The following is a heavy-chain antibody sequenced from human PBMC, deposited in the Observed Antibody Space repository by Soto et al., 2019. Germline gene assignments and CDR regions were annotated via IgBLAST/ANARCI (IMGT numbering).Heavy chain of an antibody. CDR2: IYYTGST. D-gene: IGHD5-12*01. CDR3: ARGRWPQLPDN. CDR1: GGSISNYY. Sequence: SETLSLTCTVSGGSISNYYWSWIRQPPGKGLEWIGYIYYTGSTDYNPSLKSRVTISVDTSNNQFSLKLSSVTAADTAVYYCARGRWPQLPDNWGQGTLVTVSS. V-gene: IGHV4-59*08. J-gene: IGHJ4*02.